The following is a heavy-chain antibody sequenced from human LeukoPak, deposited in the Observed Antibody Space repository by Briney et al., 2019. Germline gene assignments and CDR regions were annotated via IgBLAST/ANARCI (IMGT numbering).Heavy chain of an antibody. CDR2: ISGSGGST. V-gene: IGHV3-23*01. Sequence: GGSLRLSCAASGFTFSSYAMSWVRQAPGKGLEWVSAISGSGGSTYYADSVKGRFTISRDNSKNTLYLQMNSLRAEETAVYYCAKVQLYDSSGYYFSFFDYWGQGTLVTVSS. J-gene: IGHJ4*02. CDR1: GFTFSSYA. CDR3: AKVQLYDSSGYYFSFFDY. D-gene: IGHD3-22*01.